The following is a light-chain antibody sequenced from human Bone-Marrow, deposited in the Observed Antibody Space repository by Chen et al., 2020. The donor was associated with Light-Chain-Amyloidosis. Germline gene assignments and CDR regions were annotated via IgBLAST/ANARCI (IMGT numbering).Light chain of an antibody. Sequence: SYVLTQPSSVSVAPGQTATIACGGNNIGSTSVHWYQQTPGQAPLLVVYDDSDRPSGIPERLSGANSGNTATLNDSRGEAGDEADYYCEVWDRSGDRPVFGGGTKLTVL. CDR2: DDS. CDR3: EVWDRSGDRPV. V-gene: IGLV3-21*02. CDR1: NIGSTS. J-gene: IGLJ3*02.